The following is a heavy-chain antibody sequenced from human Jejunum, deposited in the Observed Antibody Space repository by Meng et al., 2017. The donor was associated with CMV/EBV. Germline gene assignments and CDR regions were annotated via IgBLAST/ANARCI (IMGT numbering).Heavy chain of an antibody. J-gene: IGHJ4*02. CDR1: ISRGGYS. D-gene: IGHD3-16*02. CDR2: ISYGGST. V-gene: IGHV4-30-4*01. Sequence: ISRGGYSWSWIRQPPGKGLEWIGHISYGGSTYYNPSLKSRLTISVDTSNSQFSLRLSSVTAADTAVYYCARGSDYVWGSYRYRYLDYWGQGTLVTVSS. CDR3: ARGSDYVWGSYRYRYLDY.